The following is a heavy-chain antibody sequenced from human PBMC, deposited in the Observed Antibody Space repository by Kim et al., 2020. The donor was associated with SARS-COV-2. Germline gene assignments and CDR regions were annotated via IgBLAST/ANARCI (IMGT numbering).Heavy chain of an antibody. J-gene: IGHJ4*02. CDR2: TPI. CDR3: ARSYKITVGF. Sequence: TPIYYADSVKGRFTISRDNAKSSLSLQMNSRRADDTAVYYCARSYKITVGFWGQGTLVTVSS. D-gene: IGHD3-16*01. V-gene: IGHV3-11*01.